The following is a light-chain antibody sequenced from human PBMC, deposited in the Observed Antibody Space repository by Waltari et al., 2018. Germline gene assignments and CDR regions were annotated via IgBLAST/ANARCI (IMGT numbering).Light chain of an antibody. CDR3: QQINSFPIT. J-gene: IGKJ5*01. V-gene: IGKV1-12*01. CDR1: QGINNN. Sequence: DIQMTQSPSSVSASVGDRVTITCRASQGINNNIAWYQQKPGKAPSLVIYGASSLQTGVPSRFRDSGSGTEFTLTISSLQPEDFATYYCQQINSFPITFGQGTRLEIK. CDR2: GAS.